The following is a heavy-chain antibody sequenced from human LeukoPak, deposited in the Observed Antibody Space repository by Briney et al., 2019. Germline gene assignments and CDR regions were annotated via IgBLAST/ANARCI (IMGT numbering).Heavy chain of an antibody. CDR1: GFTFSSYA. Sequence: GGSLRLSCAASGFTFSSYAMHWVRQAPGKGLEWVAVISYDGSNKYYADSVKGRFTISRDNSKNTLYLQMNSLRAEDTTVYYCAREDGYCSSTSCRYYYYYYGMDVWGQGTTVTVSS. CDR2: ISYDGSNK. D-gene: IGHD2-2*01. CDR3: AREDGYCSSTSCRYYYYYYGMDV. J-gene: IGHJ6*02. V-gene: IGHV3-30-3*01.